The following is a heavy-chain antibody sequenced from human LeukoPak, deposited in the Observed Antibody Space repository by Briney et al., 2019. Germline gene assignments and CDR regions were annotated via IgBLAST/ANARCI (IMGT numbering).Heavy chain of an antibody. V-gene: IGHV1-18*04. J-gene: IGHJ3*02. CDR2: ISAYNGNT. CDR3: ARVSLGYCSSTSCLGDAFDI. CDR1: GDTFTSYG. Sequence: ASVKVSCKASGDTFTSYGFSWVRQAPGQGLEWMGWISAYNGNTNYAQKLQGRVTMTTDTSTSTAYVELRSLRSDDTAVYYCARVSLGYCSSTSCLGDAFDIWGQGTMVTVSS. D-gene: IGHD2-2*01.